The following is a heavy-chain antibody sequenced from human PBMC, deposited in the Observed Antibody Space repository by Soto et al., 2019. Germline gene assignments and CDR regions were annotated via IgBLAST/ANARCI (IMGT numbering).Heavy chain of an antibody. D-gene: IGHD3-3*01. CDR3: ARDRRRFLEWFPYHYYYYGMDV. Sequence: SETLSLTCAVYGGSFSGYYWSWIRQPPGKGLEWIGEINHSGSTNYNPSLKSRVTISVDTSKNQFSLKLSSVTAADTAVYYCARDRRRFLEWFPYHYYYYGMDVWGQGTTVTVSS. V-gene: IGHV4-34*01. CDR1: GGSFSGYY. J-gene: IGHJ6*02. CDR2: INHSGST.